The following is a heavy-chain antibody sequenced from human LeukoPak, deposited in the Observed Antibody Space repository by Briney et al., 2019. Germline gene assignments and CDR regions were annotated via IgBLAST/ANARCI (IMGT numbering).Heavy chain of an antibody. CDR2: INQEGSQK. V-gene: IGHV3-7*01. J-gene: IGHJ4*02. CDR1: GFTFSNYW. CDR3: ARAGSSTKLDY. D-gene: IGHD2-2*01. Sequence: PGGSLRLSCAASGFTFSNYWINWVRQAPGKAPEWVGNINQEGSQKKFVGSVKGRFTISRDNGKNSVFLQMNGLRAEDTAVYFCARAGSSTKLDYWGQGALVTVSS.